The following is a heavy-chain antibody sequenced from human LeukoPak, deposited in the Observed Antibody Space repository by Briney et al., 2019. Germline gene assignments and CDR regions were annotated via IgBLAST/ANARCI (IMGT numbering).Heavy chain of an antibody. Sequence: PSETLSLTCAVYGGSFSGYYWSWIRQPPGKGLEWIGEINHSGSTNYNPSLKSRVTISVDTSKNQFSLKLSSVTAADTAVYYCARSYRRRGSYFDYWGQGTLVTVS. V-gene: IGHV4-34*01. D-gene: IGHD1-26*01. J-gene: IGHJ4*02. CDR2: INHSGST. CDR3: ARSYRRRGSYFDY. CDR1: GGSFSGYY.